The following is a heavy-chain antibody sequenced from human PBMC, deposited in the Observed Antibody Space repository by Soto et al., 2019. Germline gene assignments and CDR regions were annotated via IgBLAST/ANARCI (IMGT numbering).Heavy chain of an antibody. CDR3: ARALRDGYNLYYYYGMDV. J-gene: IGHJ6*02. CDR1: GFTFSSYA. D-gene: IGHD5-12*01. Sequence: GGSLRLSCAASGFTFSSYAMHWVRQAPGKGLEWVAVISYDGSNKYYADSVKGRFTISRDNSKNTLYLQMNSLRAKDTAVYYCARALRDGYNLYYYYGMDVWGQGTTVTVSS. CDR2: ISYDGSNK. V-gene: IGHV3-30-3*01.